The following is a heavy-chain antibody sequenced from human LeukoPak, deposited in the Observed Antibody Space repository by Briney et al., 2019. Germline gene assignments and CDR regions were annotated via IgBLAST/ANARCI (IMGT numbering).Heavy chain of an antibody. CDR1: GGSISSSSYY. Sequence: SETLSLTCTVSGGSISSSSYYWGWIRQPPGKGLEWIGSIYYSGSTYCNPSLKSRVTISVDTSKNQFSLKLSSVTAADTAVYYCASIIAARQWYFDYWGQGTLVTVSS. D-gene: IGHD6-6*01. V-gene: IGHV4-39*01. J-gene: IGHJ4*02. CDR2: IYYSGST. CDR3: ASIIAARQWYFDY.